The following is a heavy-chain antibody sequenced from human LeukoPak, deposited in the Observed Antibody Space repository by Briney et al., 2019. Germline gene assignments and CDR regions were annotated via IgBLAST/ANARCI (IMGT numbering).Heavy chain of an antibody. D-gene: IGHD3-22*01. CDR1: GFTFSSYG. J-gene: IGHJ4*02. CDR2: ISGSGGST. V-gene: IGHV3-23*01. Sequence: GGTLRLSCAASGFTFSSYGMSWVRQAPGKGLEWVSAISGSGGSTYYADSVKGRFTISRDNSKNTLYLQMNSLRAEDTAVYYCAKVPLVVVHRGYFDYWGQGTLVTVSS. CDR3: AKVPLVVVHRGYFDY.